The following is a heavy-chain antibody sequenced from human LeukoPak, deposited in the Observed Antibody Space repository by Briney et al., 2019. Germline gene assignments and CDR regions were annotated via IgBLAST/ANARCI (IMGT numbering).Heavy chain of an antibody. Sequence: AGALRLSSAASGFTFSNYAMTWVRQAPGKGLEWVSSLSGSGVNIFYADSVKGRFTISRDNSQNTVFLQMNSLRAEDTAVYFCAKAGGYYGSGSPDYFDHWGQGTLVTVSS. CDR3: AKAGGYYGSGSPDYFDH. J-gene: IGHJ4*02. CDR1: GFTFSNYA. D-gene: IGHD3-10*01. CDR2: LSGSGVNI. V-gene: IGHV3-23*01.